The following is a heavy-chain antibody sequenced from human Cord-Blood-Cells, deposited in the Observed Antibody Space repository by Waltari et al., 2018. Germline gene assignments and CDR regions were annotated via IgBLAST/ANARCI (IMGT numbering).Heavy chain of an antibody. J-gene: IGHJ4*02. CDR1: GYTFTAYY. D-gene: IGHD3-10*01. Sequence: QVQLVQSGPGVKKPGASGRASGRASGYTFTAYYMHGVRQAPGQGLEWMGRINPNSGGTNYAQKFQGRVTMTRDTSISTAYMELSRLRSDDTAVYYCASTTMVQGVIITDYWGQGTLVTVSS. CDR2: INPNSGGT. CDR3: ASTTMVQGVIITDY. V-gene: IGHV1-2*06.